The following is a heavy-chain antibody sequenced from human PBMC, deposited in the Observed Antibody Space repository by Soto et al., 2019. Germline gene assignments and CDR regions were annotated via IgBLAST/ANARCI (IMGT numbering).Heavy chain of an antibody. CDR1: GYTFTIYG. D-gene: IGHD3-10*01. J-gene: IGHJ6*02. Sequence: GASVKVSCKASGYTFTIYGISWVRQAPGQGLEWMGWISAYNGNTNYAQKLQGRVTMTTDTSTSTAYMELRSLRSDDTAVYYCARRGITMVRGAPRHYYYYGMDVWGQGTTVTVSS. V-gene: IGHV1-18*01. CDR3: ARRGITMVRGAPRHYYYYGMDV. CDR2: ISAYNGNT.